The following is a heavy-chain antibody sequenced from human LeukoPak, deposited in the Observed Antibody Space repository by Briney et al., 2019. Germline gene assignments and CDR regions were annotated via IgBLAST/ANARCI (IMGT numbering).Heavy chain of an antibody. J-gene: IGHJ4*02. Sequence: GGSLRLSCAASGFTFSSYEMNWVRQAPGKGLEWVSYISSSGSTIYYADSVKGRFTISRDNAKNSLYLQMNSLRAEDTAVYYCARDRPGSGYYYFDDWPQGTLVTVSS. D-gene: IGHD3-22*01. V-gene: IGHV3-48*03. CDR2: ISSSGSTI. CDR1: GFTFSSYE. CDR3: ARDRPGSGYYYFDD.